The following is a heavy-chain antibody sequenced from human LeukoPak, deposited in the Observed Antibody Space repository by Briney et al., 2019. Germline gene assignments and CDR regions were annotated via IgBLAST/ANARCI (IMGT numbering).Heavy chain of an antibody. CDR2: ITSGSTI. CDR1: GFTFSDYY. D-gene: IGHD5-24*01. J-gene: IGHJ4*02. CDR3: ARDHKGNGYSLDY. V-gene: IGHV3-11*01. Sequence: PGGSLRLSCAASGFTFSDYYMNWIRQAPGKGREWVSYITSGSTIYYADSVKGRFTISRDNAKNSLYLQMNSLRAEDTAVYYCARDHKGNGYSLDYWGQGTLVTVSS.